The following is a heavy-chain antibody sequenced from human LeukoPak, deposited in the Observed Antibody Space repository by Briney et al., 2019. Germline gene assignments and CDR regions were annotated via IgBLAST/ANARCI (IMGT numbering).Heavy chain of an antibody. V-gene: IGHV1-46*01. CDR3: ARFFRYYYGSLDY. Sequence: GASVKVSCKAYGYTFISNYLNWVRQAPGQGLEWVGIINPSGGSPSYAQTFQGRVTMTRDMSTSTVYMTLSSLKSEDTAVYYCARFFRYYYGSLDYWGQGTLVTVSS. CDR2: INPSGGSP. CDR1: GYTFISNY. J-gene: IGHJ4*02. D-gene: IGHD3-10*01.